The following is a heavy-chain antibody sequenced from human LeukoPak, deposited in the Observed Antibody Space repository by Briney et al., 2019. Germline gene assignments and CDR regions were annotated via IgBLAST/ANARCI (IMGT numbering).Heavy chain of an antibody. Sequence: PGGSLRLSCAASGFTFSSYAMSWVRQAPGKGLEWVSAISGSGGSTYYADSVKGRFTISRDNSKNTLYLQMNSLRAEDTAVYYCATHYWKARGFDYWGQGTLVTVSS. CDR2: ISGSGGST. CDR1: GFTFSSYA. D-gene: IGHD3-3*02. CDR3: ATHYWKARGFDY. V-gene: IGHV3-23*01. J-gene: IGHJ4*02.